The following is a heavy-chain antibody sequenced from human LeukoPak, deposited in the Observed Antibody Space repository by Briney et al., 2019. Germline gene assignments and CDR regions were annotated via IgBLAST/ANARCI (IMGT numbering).Heavy chain of an antibody. Sequence: PGGSLRLSCAASGFTFSSYGMSWVRQAPGKGLEWVSAISGSGGSTYYADSVKGRFTISRDNSKNTLYLQMNSLRAEDTAVYYCAKEPSYYDSSGYNPYVWGKGTTVTISS. CDR2: ISGSGGST. CDR3: AKEPSYYDSSGYNPYV. CDR1: GFTFSSYG. V-gene: IGHV3-23*01. J-gene: IGHJ6*04. D-gene: IGHD3-22*01.